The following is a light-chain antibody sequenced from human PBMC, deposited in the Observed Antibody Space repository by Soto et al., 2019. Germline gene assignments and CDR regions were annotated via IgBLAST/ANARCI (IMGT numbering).Light chain of an antibody. CDR2: DTS. CDR3: LLFSSGARLGV. J-gene: IGLJ1*01. CDR1: TGAVTSGHY. Sequence: QAVVTQEPSLTVSPGGTVTLTCGSSTGAVTSGHYPYWFQQKPDQAPRTLIYDTSNKHSWTPARFSGSLLGGKAALTLSGAQPEDEAEYYCLLFSSGARLGVFGTGTKLTVL. V-gene: IGLV7-46*01.